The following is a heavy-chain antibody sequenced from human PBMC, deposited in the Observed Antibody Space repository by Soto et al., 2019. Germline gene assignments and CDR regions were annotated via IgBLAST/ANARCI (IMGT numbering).Heavy chain of an antibody. CDR2: FDPEDGET. CDR3: ATSSGSYSGYFDY. Sequence: ASVKVSCKVSGYTLTELSMHWVRQAPGKGLEWMGGFDPEDGETIYAQKFQGRVTMTEDTSTDTAYMELSSLRSEDTAGYYCATSSGSYSGYFDYWGQGTLVTVSS. CDR1: GYTLTELS. D-gene: IGHD1-26*01. V-gene: IGHV1-24*01. J-gene: IGHJ4*02.